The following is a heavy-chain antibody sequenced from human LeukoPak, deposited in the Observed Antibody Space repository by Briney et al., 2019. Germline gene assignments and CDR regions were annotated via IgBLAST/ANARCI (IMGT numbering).Heavy chain of an antibody. CDR2: IKEDGGEI. V-gene: IGHV3-7*04. D-gene: IGHD2-15*01. Sequence: EGSLRLSCAASGITFSRSWMSWVRQAPGKGLEWVAFIKEDGGEIFYVESVKGRFTISRDNAENSLYLQMNSLRAEDTAVYYCARDRGGRSGLDDWGQGPLVTVSS. CDR1: GITFSRSW. CDR3: ARDRGGRSGLDD. J-gene: IGHJ4*01.